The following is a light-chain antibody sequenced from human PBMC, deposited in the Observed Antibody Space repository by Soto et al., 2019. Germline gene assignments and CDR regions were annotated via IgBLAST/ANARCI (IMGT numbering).Light chain of an antibody. Sequence: EIVLTQSPGTLSLSSGERATLSCRASQSVSSSYLAWYQQKPGQAPRLLIYGASSRATGTPDRFSGSGSGTDFALTISRLEPEDFAVYYCQQYGSSSYTFGQGTKLEIK. CDR2: GAS. CDR1: QSVSSSY. CDR3: QQYGSSSYT. V-gene: IGKV3-20*01. J-gene: IGKJ2*01.